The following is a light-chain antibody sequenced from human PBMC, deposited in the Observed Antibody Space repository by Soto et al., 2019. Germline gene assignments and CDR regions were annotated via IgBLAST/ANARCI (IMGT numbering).Light chain of an antibody. V-gene: IGLV2-14*03. CDR2: DVS. J-gene: IGLJ1*01. CDR3: SSYTSSFKLAV. CDR1: SSDVGGYNY. Sequence: QSVLTRVGYVSRFRGQSIPIICTGTSSDVGGYNYVSWYQQHPGSAPKLMIYDVSSRPSGVSNRFSGSKSGNTASLTISGLQAEDEADYYCSSYTSSFKLAVFGSGTKVTVL.